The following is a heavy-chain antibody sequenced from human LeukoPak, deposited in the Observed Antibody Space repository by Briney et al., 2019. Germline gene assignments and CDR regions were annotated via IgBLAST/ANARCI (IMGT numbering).Heavy chain of an antibody. CDR3: ARGPQRIAVNWFDP. Sequence: PSETLSLTCTVSGGSISSGNYYWGWIRQPPGKGLEWIGSFFYSGGTYYNPSLKSRVTVSVDTSKNQFSLKLTSVTAADTAVYYCARGPQRIAVNWFDPWGQGTLVTVSS. CDR1: GGSISSGNYY. J-gene: IGHJ5*02. V-gene: IGHV4-39*07. D-gene: IGHD6-19*01. CDR2: FFYSGGT.